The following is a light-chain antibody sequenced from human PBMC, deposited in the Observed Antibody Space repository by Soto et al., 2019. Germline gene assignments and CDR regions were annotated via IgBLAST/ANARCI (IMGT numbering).Light chain of an antibody. Sequence: QSALTQPASVSGSPGQSLSISCTGSTSDIGSYDYVSWYQQHPGKAPKLIIFDVSNRPSGISSRFSGSKSGNTASLTISGLQAEDEAAYFCTSYSDSSIVVIFGGGTQLTVL. CDR1: TSDIGSYDY. CDR3: TSYSDSSIVVI. V-gene: IGLV2-14*03. J-gene: IGLJ2*01. CDR2: DVS.